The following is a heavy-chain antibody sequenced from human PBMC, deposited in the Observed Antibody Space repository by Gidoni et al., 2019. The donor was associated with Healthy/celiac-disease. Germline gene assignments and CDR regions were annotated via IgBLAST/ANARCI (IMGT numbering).Heavy chain of an antibody. D-gene: IGHD1-26*01. CDR2: IYYSGST. J-gene: IGHJ5*02. CDR3: ARLLVGATTPGWFDP. V-gene: IGHV4-59*08. CDR1: GGSISSYY. Sequence: QVQLQESGPGLVKPSETLSLTCTVSGGSISSYYWSWIRQPPGKGLEWIGYIYYSGSTNYNPSLKSRVTISVDTSKNQFSLKLSSVTAADTAVYYCARLLVGATTPGWFDPWGQGTLVTVSS.